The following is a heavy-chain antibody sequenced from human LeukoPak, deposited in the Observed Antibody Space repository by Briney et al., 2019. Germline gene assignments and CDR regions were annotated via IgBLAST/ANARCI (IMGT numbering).Heavy chain of an antibody. D-gene: IGHD3/OR15-3a*01. V-gene: IGHV3-23*01. CDR1: GFTLHSCA. Sequence: PGGSVRLSCAAFGFTLHSCAMSWVRQAPGKGPEWVAIISASGGRTYHADSVQGRFIISRDTSDNTVYLHMNSLRAEDTAVYYCAKQRPYYDFWGPFDYWGQGIPVLVSS. CDR3: AKQRPYYDFWGPFDY. J-gene: IGHJ4*02. CDR2: ISASGGRT.